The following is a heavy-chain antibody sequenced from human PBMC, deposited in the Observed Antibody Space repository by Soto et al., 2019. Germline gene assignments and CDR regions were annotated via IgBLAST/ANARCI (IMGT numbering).Heavy chain of an antibody. CDR1: GGTFNSYA. D-gene: IGHD6-19*01. V-gene: IGHV1-69*12. Sequence: QVQLVQSGAEVKKLGSSVKVSCKASGGTFNSYAVSWVRQAPGQGLEWMGGIIPIFDTKYYAQKFQDRVTITADDSTSTAYMELSSVRSDDTAVYYCARSRPGDSSGWFWLFDYWGQGTLVTVSS. CDR3: ARSRPGDSSGWFWLFDY. CDR2: IIPIFDTK. J-gene: IGHJ4*02.